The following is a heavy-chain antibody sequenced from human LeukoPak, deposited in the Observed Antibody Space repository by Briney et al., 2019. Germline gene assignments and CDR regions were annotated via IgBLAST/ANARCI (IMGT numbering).Heavy chain of an antibody. CDR1: GFTFSTYA. CDR2: INHTGGNK. Sequence: PGGSLRLSCAASGFTFSTYARSWVRQTPERGLEWVSAINHTGGNKFYADSVKGRFTISRDNSKNTLFLHMNRLSADDTAIYYCAKGRTNDYWGQGTLVTVSS. CDR3: AKGRTNDY. D-gene: IGHD1/OR15-1a*01. V-gene: IGHV3-23*01. J-gene: IGHJ4*02.